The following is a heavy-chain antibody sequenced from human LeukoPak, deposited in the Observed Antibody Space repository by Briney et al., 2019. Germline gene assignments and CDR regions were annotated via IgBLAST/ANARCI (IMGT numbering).Heavy chain of an antibody. CDR3: ACSVVVPAAGLAFDY. CDR2: IYYSRST. V-gene: IGHV4-39*01. CDR1: GGSISSSSYY. Sequence: PSETLSLTCTVSGGSISSSSYYWGWIRQPPGKGLEWIGSIYYSRSTYYNPSLKSRVTISVDTSKNQFSLKLSSVTAADTVVYYCACSVVVPAAGLAFDYWGQGTLVTVSS. D-gene: IGHD2-2*01. J-gene: IGHJ4*02.